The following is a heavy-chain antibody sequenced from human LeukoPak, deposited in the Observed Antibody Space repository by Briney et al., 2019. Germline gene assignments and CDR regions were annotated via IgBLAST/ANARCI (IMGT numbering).Heavy chain of an antibody. CDR2: INHSGST. CDR3: ARAKYSSSWPARRSGGWFDY. J-gene: IGHJ4*02. V-gene: IGHV4-34*01. CDR1: GGSFSGYY. D-gene: IGHD6-13*01. Sequence: SETLSLTCAVYGGSFSGYYWSWIRQPPGKGLEWIGEINHSGSTNYNPSLKSRVTISVDTSKNQFSLKLSSVTAADTAVYYCARAKYSSSWPARRSGGWFDYWGQGTLVTVSS.